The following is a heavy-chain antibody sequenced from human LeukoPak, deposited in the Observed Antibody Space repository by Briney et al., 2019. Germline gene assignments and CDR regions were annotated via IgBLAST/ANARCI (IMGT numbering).Heavy chain of an antibody. Sequence: GGSLRLSCAASGFTLSSYWMNWVRQAPGKGLEWVANIKQDGSEKYYVDSVKGRFTISRDNAKNSLYLQMSSLRAADTAVYYCARVLTGSWDWFDPWGQGTLVTVSS. D-gene: IGHD2-8*02. J-gene: IGHJ5*02. CDR3: ARVLTGSWDWFDP. CDR2: IKQDGSEK. V-gene: IGHV3-7*01. CDR1: GFTLSSYW.